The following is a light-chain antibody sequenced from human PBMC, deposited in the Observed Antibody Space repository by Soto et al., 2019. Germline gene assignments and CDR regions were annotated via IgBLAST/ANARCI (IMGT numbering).Light chain of an antibody. J-gene: IGKJ4*01. CDR3: QQYNSYPLT. CDR1: QGIGNG. Sequence: DIQMTQSPSSLSASVGDRVTITCRASQGIGNGLGWYQQKPGNAPKRLIYAASSLQSGVPSRFSGSESGTEFTLTISSLQHEDFATNYCQQYNSYPLTFGGGTKVEV. CDR2: AAS. V-gene: IGKV1-17*01.